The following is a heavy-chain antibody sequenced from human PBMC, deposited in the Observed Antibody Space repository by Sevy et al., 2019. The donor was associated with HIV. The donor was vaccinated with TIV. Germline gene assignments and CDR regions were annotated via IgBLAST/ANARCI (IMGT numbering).Heavy chain of an antibody. V-gene: IGHV3-21*06. J-gene: IGHJ5*02. CDR1: GFSFSNYN. CDR2: ISHSSNSI. CDR3: ARNYYDSVGYYS. Sequence: GGSLRLSCAASGFSFSNYNMNWVRQAPGKGLEWVASISHSSNSIQYADSVNGRFTISRDNAKNSLYLQMNSLRAEDTAVYYCARNYYDSVGYYSWGQGTLVTVSS. D-gene: IGHD3-22*01.